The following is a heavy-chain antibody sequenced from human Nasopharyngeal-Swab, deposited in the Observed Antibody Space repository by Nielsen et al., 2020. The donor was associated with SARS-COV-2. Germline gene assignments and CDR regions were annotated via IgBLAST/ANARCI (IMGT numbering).Heavy chain of an antibody. CDR3: ARGREYCSSTSCNNWFDP. CDR1: GGSFSGYY. CDR2: INHSGST. V-gene: IGHV4-34*01. Sequence: SETLSLTYAVYGGSFSGYYWSWIRQPPGKGLEWIGEINHSGSTNYNPSLKSRVTISVDTSKNQFSLKLSSVTAADTAVYYCARGREYCSSTSCNNWFDPWGQGTLVTVSS. D-gene: IGHD2-2*01. J-gene: IGHJ5*02.